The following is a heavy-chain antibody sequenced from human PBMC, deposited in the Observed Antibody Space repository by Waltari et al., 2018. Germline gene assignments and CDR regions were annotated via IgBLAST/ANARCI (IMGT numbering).Heavy chain of an antibody. CDR2: INSDGSST. Sequence: EVQLVESGGGIVQPGGSLRLSRAASGFPFSSYRMTWVRQAPGKGLGWVSRINSDGSSTSYADSVKGRFTISRDNAKNTLYLQMNSLRAEDTAVYYCARDRYQLLMYMDVWGEGTTVTISS. D-gene: IGHD2-2*01. CDR1: GFPFSSYR. CDR3: ARDRYQLLMYMDV. V-gene: IGHV3-74*01. J-gene: IGHJ6*03.